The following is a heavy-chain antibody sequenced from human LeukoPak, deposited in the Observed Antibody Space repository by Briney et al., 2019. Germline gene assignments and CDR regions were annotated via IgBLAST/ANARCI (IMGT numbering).Heavy chain of an antibody. Sequence: PGRSLRLSCAASGFDFSTYAMHWFRLTPGKGLEFVSAISKSGDDTSYGNDVKGRFTISRDNIKNTVDLEMGSLRVDDTGIYYCARIPEYWGQGTVVTVSS. V-gene: IGHV3-64*01. CDR3: ARIPEY. J-gene: IGHJ1*01. D-gene: IGHD2-2*01. CDR1: GFDFSTYA. CDR2: ISKSGDDT.